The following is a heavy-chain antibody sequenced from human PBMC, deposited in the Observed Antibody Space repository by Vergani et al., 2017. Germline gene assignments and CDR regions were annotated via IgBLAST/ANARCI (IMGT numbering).Heavy chain of an antibody. J-gene: IGHJ4*02. CDR1: GFTFSSYS. CDR3: AKDPLRRVVITYYFDY. Sequence: EVQLVESGGGLVKPGGSLRLSCAASGFTFSSYSMNWVRQAPGKGLEWVSSISSSSSYIYYADSVKGRFTISRDNAKNSLYLQMNSLRAEDTAVYYCAKDPLRRVVITYYFDYWGQGTLVTVSS. D-gene: IGHD3-22*01. CDR2: ISSSSSYI. V-gene: IGHV3-21*01.